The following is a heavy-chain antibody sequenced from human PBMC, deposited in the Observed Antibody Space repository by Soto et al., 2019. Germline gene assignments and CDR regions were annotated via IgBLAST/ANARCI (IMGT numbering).Heavy chain of an antibody. J-gene: IGHJ4*02. CDR3: AREGIAAATISLYYFDY. V-gene: IGHV1-18*01. CDR1: GYTFTSYG. D-gene: IGHD6-13*01. Sequence: ASVKVSCKASGYTFTSYGISWVRQAPGQGLEWIGWISAYNGNTNYAQKLQGRVTMTTDTSTSTAYMELRSLRSDDTVVYFCAREGIAAATISLYYFDYWGQGTLVTVSS. CDR2: ISAYNGNT.